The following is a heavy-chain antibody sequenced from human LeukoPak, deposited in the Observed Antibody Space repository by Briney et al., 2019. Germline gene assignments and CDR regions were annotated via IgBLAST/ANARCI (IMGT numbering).Heavy chain of an antibody. CDR3: ARSHVDTAMWDWFDP. CDR1: GGSINTYF. Sequence: SETLSLTCTVSGGSINTYFWSWIRQPPGKGLEWIGYIYYSGSTYYNPSLKSRVTISVDTSKNQFSLKLSSVTAADTAVYYCARSHVDTAMWDWFDPWGQGTLVTVSS. CDR2: IYYSGST. D-gene: IGHD5-18*01. V-gene: IGHV4-59*06. J-gene: IGHJ5*02.